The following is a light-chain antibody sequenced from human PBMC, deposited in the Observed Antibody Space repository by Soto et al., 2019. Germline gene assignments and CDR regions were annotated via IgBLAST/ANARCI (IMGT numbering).Light chain of an antibody. CDR3: QSYDNSLSGVV. J-gene: IGLJ2*01. V-gene: IGLV1-40*01. CDR2: GDT. Sequence: QSVLTQPPSVSGAPGQRGTISCTGSSSNIGAGYDVQWYQHLPRTAPKLLIYGDTNRPSGVPDRFSGSKSGTSASLVITGLQDEDEADYFCQSYDNSLSGVVFGGGTKLTVL. CDR1: SSNIGAGYD.